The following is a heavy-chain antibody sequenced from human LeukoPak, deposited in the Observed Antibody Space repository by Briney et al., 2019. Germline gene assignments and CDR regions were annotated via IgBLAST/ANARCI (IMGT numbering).Heavy chain of an antibody. V-gene: IGHV3-30*18. CDR1: GFTFSSYG. CDR3: AKEFRIAVAGTVHYYGMDV. Sequence: PGGSLRPSCAASGFTFSSYGMHWVRQAPGKGLEWVAVISYDGSNKYYADSVKGRFTISRDNSKNTLYLQMNSLRAEDTAVYYCAKEFRIAVAGTVHYYGMDVWGQGTTVTVSS. J-gene: IGHJ6*02. CDR2: ISYDGSNK. D-gene: IGHD6-19*01.